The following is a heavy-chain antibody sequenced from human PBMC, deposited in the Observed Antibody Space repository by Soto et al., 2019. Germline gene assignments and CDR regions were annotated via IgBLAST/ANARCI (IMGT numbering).Heavy chain of an antibody. CDR3: ATDPNFYDDSAYFTSRWFDN. Sequence: EVQVSESGGGLVQPGGSLRLSYEASKLTYSDYAMTWVRQAPGKGLEWVASISGSGDNTYYADSVKGRFAISRDNSKSTLYLQMNSLRGDDAAIYYCATDPNFYDDSAYFTSRWFDNWGQGTQVTVSS. CDR2: ISGSGDNT. J-gene: IGHJ4*02. V-gene: IGHV3-23*01. D-gene: IGHD3-22*01. CDR1: KLTYSDYA.